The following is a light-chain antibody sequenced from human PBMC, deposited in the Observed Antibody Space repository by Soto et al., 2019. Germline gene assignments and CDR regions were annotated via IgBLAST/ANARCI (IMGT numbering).Light chain of an antibody. CDR3: CSYAGSSTFVV. CDR2: EGS. V-gene: IGLV2-23*03. CDR1: SSDVGSYNL. Sequence: QSALTQPASVSGSPGQSITISCTGTSSDVGSYNLVSWYQQHPGKAPKLMIYEGSKRPSGVSNRFSGSKSGNTASLTISGLQAEDEADYYCCSYAGSSTFVVFGGGPKLTVL. J-gene: IGLJ2*01.